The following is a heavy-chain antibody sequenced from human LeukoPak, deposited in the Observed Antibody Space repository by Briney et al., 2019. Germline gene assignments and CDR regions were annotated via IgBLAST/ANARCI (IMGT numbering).Heavy chain of an antibody. V-gene: IGHV1-2*02. CDR1: GYTFIDYW. Sequence: ASVKVSCKASGYTFIDYWIHWVRQAPGQGLEWRGKIDLNTGDTTSAQKFQGRVTMTRDTSISTVYLDLSGLGSDDTAVYYCARDAPHQRFDYWGQGTLVPVSS. CDR3: ARDAPHQRFDY. J-gene: IGHJ4*02. CDR2: IDLNTGDT.